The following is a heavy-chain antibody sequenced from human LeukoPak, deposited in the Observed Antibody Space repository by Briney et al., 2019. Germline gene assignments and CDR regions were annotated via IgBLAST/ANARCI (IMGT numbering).Heavy chain of an antibody. CDR2: INHSGST. Sequence: SETLSLTCAVYGESFSGYYWSWIRQPPGKGLEWIGEINHSGSTNYNPSLKSRVTISVDTSKNQFSLKLSSVTAADTAVYYCARWDSSGFPFDPWGQGTLVTVSS. CDR3: ARWDSSGFPFDP. D-gene: IGHD3-22*01. CDR1: GESFSGYY. V-gene: IGHV4-34*01. J-gene: IGHJ5*02.